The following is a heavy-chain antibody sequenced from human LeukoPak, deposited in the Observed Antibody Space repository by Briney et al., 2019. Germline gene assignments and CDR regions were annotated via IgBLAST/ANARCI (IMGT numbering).Heavy chain of an antibody. V-gene: IGHV3-15*01. J-gene: IGHJ2*01. CDR3: ATVYWYFDL. CDR2: IRSKTDGGST. Sequence: AGGSLRLSCAASGFTFTNAWMSWVRQAPGKGLEWVGLIRSKTDGGSTDCAASVKGRFTISRDDSKNTLHLQMSSLKTEDTAVYYCATVYWYFDLWGLGTLVSVSA. CDR1: GFTFTNAW.